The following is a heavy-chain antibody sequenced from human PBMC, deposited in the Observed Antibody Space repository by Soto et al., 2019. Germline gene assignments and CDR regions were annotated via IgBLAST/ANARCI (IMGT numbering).Heavy chain of an antibody. Sequence: EVQLLESGGGLVQPGGSLRLSCAASGFSFSSYAMSWVRQAPGKGLEWVSAISGSGGSTYYADSVKGRFTISRDNSKNTLYLQMDSLRAEDTAVYYCARRSSGWYFDYWGQGTLVTVSS. CDR1: GFSFSSYA. D-gene: IGHD6-19*01. CDR2: ISGSGGST. CDR3: ARRSSGWYFDY. V-gene: IGHV3-23*01. J-gene: IGHJ4*02.